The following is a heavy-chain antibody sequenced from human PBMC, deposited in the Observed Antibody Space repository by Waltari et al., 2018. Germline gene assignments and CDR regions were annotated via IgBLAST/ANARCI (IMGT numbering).Heavy chain of an antibody. CDR3: ARFGDAFDV. J-gene: IGHJ3*01. CDR2: IRPDGTNK. D-gene: IGHD3-10*01. V-gene: IGHV3-30*02. CDR1: GFTFSTYG. Sequence: QVQLVESGGGVVQPGGSLRLSCAASGFTFSTYGMHWVRQAPGKGLEWVAFIRPDGTNKYFADSVKGRFTISRDKSKNTLSLQMNSLRPEDTAVYYCARFGDAFDVWGQGTMVTVSS.